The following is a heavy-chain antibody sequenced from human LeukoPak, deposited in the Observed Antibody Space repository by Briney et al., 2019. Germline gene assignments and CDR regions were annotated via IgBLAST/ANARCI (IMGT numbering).Heavy chain of an antibody. Sequence: ASVKVSCKASGYTFTSYFIHWVRQAPGQGLEWMGIINPSGGSTNYAQKFQGRVTMTRDTSTSTVYMELSSLRSEDTAVYYCATTKFGGNSYFDYWGQGTLVTVSS. D-gene: IGHD4-23*01. J-gene: IGHJ4*02. CDR3: ATTKFGGNSYFDY. V-gene: IGHV1-46*01. CDR1: GYTFTSYF. CDR2: INPSGGST.